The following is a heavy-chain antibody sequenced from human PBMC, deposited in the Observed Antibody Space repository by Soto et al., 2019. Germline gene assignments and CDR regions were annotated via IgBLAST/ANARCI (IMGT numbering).Heavy chain of an antibody. V-gene: IGHV3-73*01. CDR3: ARRNYYDSSGYYY. CDR1: GFTFSGSA. D-gene: IGHD3-22*01. J-gene: IGHJ4*02. CDR2: IRSKANSYAT. Sequence: GGSLRLSCAASGFTFSGSAMNWVRQASGKGLEWVGRIRSKANSYATTYAASVKGRFTISRDDSKNTAYLQMNSLKTEDTAVYYCARRNYYDSSGYYYWGQGTLVTVSS.